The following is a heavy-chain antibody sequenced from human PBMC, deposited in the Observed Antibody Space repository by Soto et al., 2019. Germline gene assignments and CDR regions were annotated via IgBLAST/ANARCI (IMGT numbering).Heavy chain of an antibody. CDR2: IFYSGNT. J-gene: IGHJ4*02. CDR1: GGSISGADYY. CDR3: ARQRTSVVTQAYFDV. V-gene: IGHV4-30-4*01. Sequence: PSETLSLTCTVSGGSISGADYYWSWIRQPPGKGLEWIGSIFYSGNTYYNPSLKSRVTLSVDTSKNQFSLKLKSVTAADTALYFCARQRTSVVTQAYFDVWGPGSLVTVSS. D-gene: IGHD2-21*02.